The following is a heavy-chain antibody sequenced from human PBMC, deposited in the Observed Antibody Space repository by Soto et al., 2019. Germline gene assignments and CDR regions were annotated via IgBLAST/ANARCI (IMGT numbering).Heavy chain of an antibody. Sequence: PSETLSLTCTVSGGSISSSSYYWGWIRQPPGKGLEWIGSIYYSGSTYYNPSLKSRVTISVDTSKNQFSLKLSSVTAADTAVYYCARHMTTVTSYYYYGMDVWGQGTSVTVSS. D-gene: IGHD4-4*01. CDR2: IYYSGST. J-gene: IGHJ6*02. CDR1: GGSISSSSYY. CDR3: ARHMTTVTSYYYYGMDV. V-gene: IGHV4-39*01.